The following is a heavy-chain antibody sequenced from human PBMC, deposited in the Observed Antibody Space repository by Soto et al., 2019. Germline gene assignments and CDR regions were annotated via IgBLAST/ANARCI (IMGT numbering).Heavy chain of an antibody. Sequence: SETLSLTCTVCGVSISSYYWSWIRQPPGKGLEWIGYIYYSGSTNYNPSLKSRVTISVDTSKNQFSLKLSSVTAADTAVYYCARAYYDSSGYGWFDPWGQGTLVTVSS. CDR3: ARAYYDSSGYGWFDP. CDR1: GVSISSYY. CDR2: IYYSGST. J-gene: IGHJ5*02. D-gene: IGHD3-22*01. V-gene: IGHV4-59*08.